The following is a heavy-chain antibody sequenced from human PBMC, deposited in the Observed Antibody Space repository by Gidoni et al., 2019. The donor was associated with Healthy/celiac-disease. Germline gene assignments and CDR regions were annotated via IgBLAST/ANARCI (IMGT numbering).Heavy chain of an antibody. Sequence: QLKLQESGPGLVKPSETLSLTCTVSGCSIRSSSYYVGWIRQHPGTGLDGIGSIYYSWSTYYNPSLKSRVTISVDTSKNQFSLKLSSVTAADTAVYYCARRSAMVQGVLDYLGQGTLFTVSS. CDR3: ARRSAMVQGVLDY. CDR2: IYYSWST. CDR1: GCSIRSSSYY. J-gene: IGHJ4*02. D-gene: IGHD3-10*01. V-gene: IGHV4-39*01.